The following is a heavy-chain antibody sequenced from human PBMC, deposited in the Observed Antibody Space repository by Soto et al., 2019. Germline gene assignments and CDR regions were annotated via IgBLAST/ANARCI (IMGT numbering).Heavy chain of an antibody. J-gene: IGHJ6*02. CDR1: GFTFDDYA. CDR2: ISWNSGSI. Sequence: PGGSLRLSCAASGFTFDDYAMHWVRQAPGKGLEWVSGISWNSGSIGYADSVKGRFTISRDNAKNSLYLQMNSLRAEDTALYYCAKDMAFPVGSGGMDVWGQGTTVTVS. CDR3: AKDMAFPVGSGGMDV. D-gene: IGHD3-10*01. V-gene: IGHV3-9*01.